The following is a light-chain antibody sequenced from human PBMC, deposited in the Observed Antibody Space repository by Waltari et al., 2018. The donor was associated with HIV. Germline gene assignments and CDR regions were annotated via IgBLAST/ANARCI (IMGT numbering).Light chain of an antibody. CDR2: EVT. V-gene: IGLV2-14*03. CDR3: STHTADHTLA. Sequence: QSTLTQPASVSGSPGQSVTISCIGTASDFGPYKYVSWYQQHPGNVPKVIMYEVTSRPSGVSHRFSASKSGNTASLTISRLQPEDEAVYFCSTHTADHTLAFGGGTHLTVL. CDR1: ASDFGPYKY. J-gene: IGLJ3*02.